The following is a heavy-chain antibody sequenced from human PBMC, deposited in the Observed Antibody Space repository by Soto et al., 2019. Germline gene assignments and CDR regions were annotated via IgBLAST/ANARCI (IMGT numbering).Heavy chain of an antibody. CDR1: GYTFTGYY. CDR2: INPNSGGT. CDR3: ARVKDSSGYYTFDY. V-gene: IGHV1-2*04. J-gene: IGHJ4*02. Sequence: ASVKVSCKASGYTFTGYYMHWVRQAPGQGLEWMGWINPNSGGTNYAQKYQGWDTMTRDTSISTANKELSRLRSDDTTMYYCARVKDSSGYYTFDYWGQGTLVTVSS. D-gene: IGHD3-22*01.